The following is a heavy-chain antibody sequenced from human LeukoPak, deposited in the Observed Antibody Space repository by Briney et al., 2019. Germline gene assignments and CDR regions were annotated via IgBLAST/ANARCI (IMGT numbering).Heavy chain of an antibody. V-gene: IGHV1-69*02. D-gene: IGHD2-15*01. CDR1: GGTFNSYT. J-gene: IGHJ4*02. CDR3: ARGDCTGGSCPDY. CDR2: VIPILGMT. Sequence: SVKVSCEASGGTFNSYTISWVRQAPGQGLEWMGRVIPILGMTNYAQKFQGRVTITADNSATTAYMDLSSLRSEDTAVYYCARGDCTGGSCPDYWGQGTLVTVSS.